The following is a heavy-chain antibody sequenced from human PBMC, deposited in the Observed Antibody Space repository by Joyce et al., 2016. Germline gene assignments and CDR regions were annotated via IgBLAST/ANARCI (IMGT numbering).Heavy chain of an antibody. J-gene: IGHJ5*02. V-gene: IGHV4-59*01. D-gene: IGHD3-16*01. CDR3: TRDGRHRPGGGHYFDP. CDR1: GGSIGTYY. Sequence: QVQLQESGPGLVKPSETLSLICTVSGGSIGTYYWSWIRLPPGKGLEWIGCSDDSGRINHNPSLKGRVTISVDASMNQVSRKLTAVTASDTALYYCTRDGRHRPGGGHYFDPWGQGTQVTVSS. CDR2: SDDSGRI.